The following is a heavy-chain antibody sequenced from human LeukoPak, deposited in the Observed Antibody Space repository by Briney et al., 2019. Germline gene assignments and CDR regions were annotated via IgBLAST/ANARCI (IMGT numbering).Heavy chain of an antibody. CDR1: GFTFSSYA. Sequence: GGSLRLSCAASGFTFSSYAMSWVRQAPGKGLEWVSALSGSGGSTYYADSVKGRFTISRDNSKNTLYLQMNSLRAEDTAVYYCAKDQGGYCSGGSCYEGELYYFDYWGQGTLVTVSS. CDR2: LSGSGGST. CDR3: AKDQGGYCSGGSCYEGELYYFDY. J-gene: IGHJ4*02. D-gene: IGHD2-15*01. V-gene: IGHV3-23*01.